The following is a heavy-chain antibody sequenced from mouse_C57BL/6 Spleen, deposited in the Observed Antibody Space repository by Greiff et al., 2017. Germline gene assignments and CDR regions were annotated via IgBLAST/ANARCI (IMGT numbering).Heavy chain of an antibody. CDR1: GYTFTSYW. J-gene: IGHJ4*01. V-gene: IGHV1-50*01. D-gene: IGHD2-3*01. Sequence: QVQLQQPGAELVKPGASVKLSCKASGYTFTSYWMQWVKQRPGQGLEWIGEIDPSDSYTNYNQKFKGKATLTVDTSSSTAYMQLSSLTSEDSAVYYCARSPDGRYYAMDYWGQGTSVTVSS. CDR3: ARSPDGRYYAMDY. CDR2: IDPSDSYT.